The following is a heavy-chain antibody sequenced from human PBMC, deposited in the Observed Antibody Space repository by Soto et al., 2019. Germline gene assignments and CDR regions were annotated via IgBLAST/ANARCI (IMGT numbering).Heavy chain of an antibody. CDR3: ARQSVATPGIGSGPPNYYYYYMDV. D-gene: IGHD5-12*01. CDR2: IYPGDSDT. CDR1: GYSFTSYW. V-gene: IGHV5-51*01. J-gene: IGHJ6*03. Sequence: GESLKISCKGSGYSFTSYWIGWVRQMPGKGLEWMGIIYPGDSDTRYSPSFQGQVTISADKSISTAYLQWSSLKASDTAMYYCARQSVATPGIGSGPPNYYYYYMDVWGKGTTVTVSS.